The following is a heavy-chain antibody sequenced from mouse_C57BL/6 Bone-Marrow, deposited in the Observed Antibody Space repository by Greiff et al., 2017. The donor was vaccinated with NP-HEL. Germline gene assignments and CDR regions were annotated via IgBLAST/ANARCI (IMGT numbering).Heavy chain of an antibody. V-gene: IGHV1-59*01. J-gene: IGHJ3*01. CDR2: IDPSDSYT. CDR3: ARPLSAY. Sequence: QVQLQQPGAELVRPGTSVKLSCTASGYTFTSYWMHWVKQRPGQGLEWIGEIDPSDSYTNYNQKFKGKATLTVDTSSSTAYMQLSSLTSEDSAVYYCARPLSAYWGQGTLVTVSA. CDR1: GYTFTSYW.